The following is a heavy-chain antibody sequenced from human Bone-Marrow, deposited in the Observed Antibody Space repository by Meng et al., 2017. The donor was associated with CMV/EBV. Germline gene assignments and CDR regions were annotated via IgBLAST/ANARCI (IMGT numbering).Heavy chain of an antibody. CDR3: AREIRMYAILTGYQGGWFDP. CDR1: GYTFTGYY. J-gene: IGHJ5*02. Sequence: ASVKVSCKASGYTFTGYYMHWVRQAPGQGLEWMGWINPNSGGTNYAQKFQGRVTMTRDTSISTAYMVLSRLRSDDTAVYYRAREIRMYAILTGYQGGWFDPWGQGTLVTVSS. D-gene: IGHD3-9*01. V-gene: IGHV1-2*02. CDR2: INPNSGGT.